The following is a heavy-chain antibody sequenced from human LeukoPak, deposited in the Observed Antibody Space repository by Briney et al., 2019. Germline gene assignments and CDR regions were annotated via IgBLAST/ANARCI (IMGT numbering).Heavy chain of an antibody. CDR3: ASLGYSSPNANFDY. CDR1: GFTFSSYS. Sequence: GGSLRLSCAASGFTFSSYSMNWVRQAPGKGLEWVSSISSSSSYIYYADSVKGRFTISRDNAKNSLYLQMNSLRAEDTAVYYCASLGYSSPNANFDYWGQGTLVTVSS. CDR2: ISSSSSYI. V-gene: IGHV3-21*01. J-gene: IGHJ4*02. D-gene: IGHD5-18*01.